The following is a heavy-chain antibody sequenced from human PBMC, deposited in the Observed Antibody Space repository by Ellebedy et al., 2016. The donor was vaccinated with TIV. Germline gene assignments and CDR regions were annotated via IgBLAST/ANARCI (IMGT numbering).Heavy chain of an antibody. CDR1: GGFISSYY. CDR2: IYSSGST. CDR3: ARISAGGTGYNP. J-gene: IGHJ5*02. Sequence: SETLSLXXTVSGGFISSYYWSWIRQPAGKGLEWIGRIYSSGSTNYNPSLKSRVSMSIDTSKNHFSLNLSSVTAADTAVYYCARISAGGTGYNPWGQGILVTVSS. D-gene: IGHD5-18*01. V-gene: IGHV4-4*07.